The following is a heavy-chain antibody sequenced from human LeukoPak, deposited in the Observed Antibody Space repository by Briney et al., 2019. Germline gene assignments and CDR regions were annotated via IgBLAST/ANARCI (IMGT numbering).Heavy chain of an antibody. CDR2: IYYNGNT. CDR1: GDSISSFY. CDR3: ARASGSGNPWFPWGF. Sequence: PSETLSLTCTVSGDSISSFYWSWIRQPPGKGLEWIGYIYYNGNTNSNPSLKSRVTISVDTSKNQFSLKLSSVTAADTAVYYCARASGSGNPWFPWGFWGQGTLVTVSS. D-gene: IGHD2-15*01. J-gene: IGHJ4*02. V-gene: IGHV4-59*01.